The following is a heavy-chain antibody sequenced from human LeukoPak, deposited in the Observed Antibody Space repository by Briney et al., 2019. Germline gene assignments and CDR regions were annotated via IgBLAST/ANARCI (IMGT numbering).Heavy chain of an antibody. Sequence: GGSLRLSCAASGFTFDDYAMHWVRQAPGKGLEWVSGISWNSGSAGYADSVKGRFTISRDNAKNSLYLQMNSLRAEDTALYYCAKGARCSGGSCYYFDYWGQGTLVTVSS. CDR3: AKGARCSGGSCYYFDY. J-gene: IGHJ4*02. V-gene: IGHV3-9*01. CDR1: GFTFDDYA. CDR2: ISWNSGSA. D-gene: IGHD2-15*01.